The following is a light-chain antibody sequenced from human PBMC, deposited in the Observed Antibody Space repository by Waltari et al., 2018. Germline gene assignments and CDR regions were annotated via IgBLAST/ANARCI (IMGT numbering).Light chain of an antibody. J-gene: IGKJ1*01. CDR2: WAS. Sequence: DIVMNQSPDSLAVSLGERATINCKSSQSVLYRANNKNYLAWYQQKPGQPPKLLIYWASTRESGVPDRFSGSGSGTDFTLTISSLQAEDVAVYYCQQYYSTPLTFGQGTKVEIK. CDR3: QQYYSTPLT. CDR1: QSVLYRANNKNY. V-gene: IGKV4-1*01.